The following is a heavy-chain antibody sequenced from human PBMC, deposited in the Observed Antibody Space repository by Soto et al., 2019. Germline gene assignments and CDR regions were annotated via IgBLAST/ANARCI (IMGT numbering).Heavy chain of an antibody. Sequence: PGGSHRLSCASSGCPFSSYWMSWVRQATGKGLEWVANIKQDGSEKYYVDSVKDRFTISRDNAKNSLYLQMNSLRAEDTAVYYCARTNYDFWSGYPYYLDYWGQGTLVTVSS. J-gene: IGHJ4*02. CDR2: IKQDGSEK. V-gene: IGHV3-7*01. D-gene: IGHD3-3*01. CDR3: ARTNYDFWSGYPYYLDY. CDR1: GCPFSSYW.